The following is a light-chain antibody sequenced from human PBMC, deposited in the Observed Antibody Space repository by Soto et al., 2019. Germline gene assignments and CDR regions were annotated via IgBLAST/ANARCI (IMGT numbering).Light chain of an antibody. CDR3: LLSYSGPRV. Sequence: QAVVTQEPALTVSPGETVTRACGSSTGAVTSGHYPYWFQQKPGQAPRTLIYDTKNKHSWTPARFSGSLLGGKAALTLSGAQPEDEAEYYCLLSYSGPRVFGGGTKLTVL. J-gene: IGLJ3*02. CDR1: TGAVTSGHY. V-gene: IGLV7-46*01. CDR2: DTK.